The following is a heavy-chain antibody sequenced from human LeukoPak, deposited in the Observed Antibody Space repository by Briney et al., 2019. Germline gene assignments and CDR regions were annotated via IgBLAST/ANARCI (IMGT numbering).Heavy chain of an antibody. J-gene: IGHJ4*02. Sequence: PGGSLRLSCAASGFTFSHYWMSWVRQSPGKRLEWVATIKNDGGDTLYADSVKGRLTSSRDDAKNSLYLQMSNLRVDDTAVYYCARVYDYGFDWGQGTLVTVSS. CDR3: ARVYDYGFD. D-gene: IGHD4/OR15-4a*01. V-gene: IGHV3-7*02. CDR2: IKNDGGDT. CDR1: GFTFSHYW.